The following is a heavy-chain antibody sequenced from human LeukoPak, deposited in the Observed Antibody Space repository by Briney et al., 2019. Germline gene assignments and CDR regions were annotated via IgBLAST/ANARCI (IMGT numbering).Heavy chain of an antibody. CDR1: GFPFSSYG. CDR2: ISYDGSNK. V-gene: IGHV3-30*18. D-gene: IGHD4-17*01. Sequence: GGSLRLSCAASGFPFSSYGMHWVRQAPGKGLEWVAVISYDGSNKYYADSVEGRFTISRDNSKNTLYLQMNSLRAEDTAVYYCAKGIDDYGDFHDAFDIWGQGTMVTVSS. CDR3: AKGIDDYGDFHDAFDI. J-gene: IGHJ3*02.